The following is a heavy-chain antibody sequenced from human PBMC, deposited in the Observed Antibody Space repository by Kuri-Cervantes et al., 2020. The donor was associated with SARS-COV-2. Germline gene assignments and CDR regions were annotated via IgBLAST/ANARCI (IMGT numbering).Heavy chain of an antibody. V-gene: IGHV1-2*02. J-gene: IGHJ4*02. CDR1: GYTFTDYY. Sequence: ASVKVSCKASGYTFTDYYIHWVRQAPGQGLEWMGWINPNSGGTNYAQIFQGRVTMTRDASTSTAYMELSSLTSEDTAIYYCYCAPKEGFDSWGQGTLVTVSS. CDR2: INPNSGGT. CDR3: YCAPKEGFDS. D-gene: IGHD2-21*01.